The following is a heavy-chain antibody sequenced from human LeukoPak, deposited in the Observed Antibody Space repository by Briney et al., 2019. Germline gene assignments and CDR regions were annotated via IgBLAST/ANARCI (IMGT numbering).Heavy chain of an antibody. V-gene: IGHV3-30*04. J-gene: IGHJ4*02. Sequence: GGSLRLSCAASGFTFSSYAMHWVRQAPGKGLEWVAVISYDGSNKYYADSVKGRFTISRDNSKNTLYLQMSSLRAEDTAVYYCARDLYGDHLDYWGQGTLVTVSS. D-gene: IGHD4-17*01. CDR1: GFTFSSYA. CDR2: ISYDGSNK. CDR3: ARDLYGDHLDY.